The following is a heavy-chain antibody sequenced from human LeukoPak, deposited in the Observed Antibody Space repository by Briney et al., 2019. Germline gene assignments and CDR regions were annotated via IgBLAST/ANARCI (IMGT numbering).Heavy chain of an antibody. CDR2: IYYSGST. CDR3: ASSTIAAAGRPVYYYGMDV. Sequence: SETLSLTCTVSGGSLSSYYWSWIRQPPGKGLEWIGYIYYSGSTNYNPSLKSRVTISVDTSKNQFSLKLSSVTAADTAVYYCASSTIAAAGRPVYYYGMDVWGQGTTVTVSS. J-gene: IGHJ6*02. V-gene: IGHV4-59*01. CDR1: GGSLSSYY. D-gene: IGHD6-13*01.